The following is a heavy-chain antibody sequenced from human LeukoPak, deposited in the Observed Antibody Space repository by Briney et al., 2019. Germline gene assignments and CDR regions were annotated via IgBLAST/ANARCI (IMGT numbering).Heavy chain of an antibody. D-gene: IGHD2-2*01. CDR1: GFTFSSCC. Sequence: GGSLRLSCAASGFTFSSCCMHWVRQTPGKGLVWVSRINSDGSSTSYADSVKGRFTISRDNAKNTLYLQMNSLRAEDTAVYYCAREGVVPAAKGDYWGQGTLVTVSS. CDR2: INSDGSST. CDR3: AREGVVPAAKGDY. V-gene: IGHV3-74*01. J-gene: IGHJ4*02.